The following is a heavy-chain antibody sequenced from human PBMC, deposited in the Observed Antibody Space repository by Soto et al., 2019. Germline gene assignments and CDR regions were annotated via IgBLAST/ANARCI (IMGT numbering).Heavy chain of an antibody. CDR2: IYHTGST. CDR3: AGANGFYGGT. D-gene: IGHD2-8*01. CDR1: GGPITRSNL. Sequence: SETLSLTCAVSGGPITRSNLWSWVRQPPGKGLEWIGEIYHTGSTNYNPSLKSRLTISVDRSKNHFSLRLTSVTAADTAVYYCAGANGFYGGTRGQGILVTVSS. J-gene: IGHJ4*02. V-gene: IGHV4-4*02.